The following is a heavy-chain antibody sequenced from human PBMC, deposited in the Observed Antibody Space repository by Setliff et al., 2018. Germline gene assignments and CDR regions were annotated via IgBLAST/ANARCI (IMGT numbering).Heavy chain of an antibody. CDR1: GGSFCGNY. CDR2: INHSGST. CDR3: ARDYYDSRGSYAFDI. J-gene: IGHJ3*02. V-gene: IGHV4-34*01. D-gene: IGHD3-22*01. Sequence: SETLSLTWAVYGGSFCGNYWSWIRQPPGKGLEWIGEINHSGSTNHNPSLKSRVTISVDTSKNQFSLNLSSVTAADTAMYYCARDYYDSRGSYAFDIWGQGTVVTVSS.